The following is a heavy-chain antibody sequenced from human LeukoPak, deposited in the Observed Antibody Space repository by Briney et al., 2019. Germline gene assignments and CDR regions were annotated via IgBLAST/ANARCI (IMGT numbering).Heavy chain of an antibody. D-gene: IGHD3-22*01. J-gene: IGHJ4*02. CDR1: GGSISTYY. V-gene: IGHV4-59*01. CDR2: INYNGRT. Sequence: PSETPSLTCTVSGGSISTYYWTWIRQPPGKGLEWIGYINYNGRTDYKPSLKSRVTISLDTSKNQFSLKLSSVTAADTAVYYCAKWGYYFDSSAYVAPTDDSWGQGTLVTVSS. CDR3: AKWGYYFDSSAYVAPTDDS.